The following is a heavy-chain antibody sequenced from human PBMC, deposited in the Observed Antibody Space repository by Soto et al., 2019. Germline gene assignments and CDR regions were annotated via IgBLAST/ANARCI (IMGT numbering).Heavy chain of an antibody. V-gene: IGHV5-10-1*01. CDR1: GYNFNSHW. D-gene: IGHD1-26*01. CDR2: IDPSDSYT. Sequence: GESLKISCKASGYNFNSHWINWVSQTPGKGLEWMGRIDPSDSYTDYSPSFQGHITISVDHSISTAYLQWNSPKASDTAMYYCARRLGATWFDPWGQGTRVTVSS. J-gene: IGHJ5*02. CDR3: ARRLGATWFDP.